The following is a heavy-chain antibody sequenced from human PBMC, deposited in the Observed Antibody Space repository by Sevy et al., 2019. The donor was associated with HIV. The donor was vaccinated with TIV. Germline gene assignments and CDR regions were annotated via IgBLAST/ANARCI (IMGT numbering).Heavy chain of an antibody. D-gene: IGHD1-26*01. CDR1: GITFSNGW. CDR2: IKSKTYGGTA. Sequence: GGSLRLSCAASGITFSNGWMSWIRQAPGKGLEWVGRIKSKTYGGTADYAAPVKDRVTISRDDSKNTLYLQMNSLKTEDTAVYFCSTRGGFWGQGTVVTVSS. J-gene: IGHJ4*02. CDR3: STRGGF. V-gene: IGHV3-15*01.